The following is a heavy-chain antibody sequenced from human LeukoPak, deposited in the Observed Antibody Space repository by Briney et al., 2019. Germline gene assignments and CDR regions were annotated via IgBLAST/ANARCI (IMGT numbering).Heavy chain of an antibody. J-gene: IGHJ5*02. D-gene: IGHD3-16*01. CDR3: ARASLGENGANWFDP. V-gene: IGHV1-46*01. CDR2: INPSGGST. CDR1: GYTFTSYY. Sequence: ASVKVSCKASGYTFTSYYMHWVRQAPGQGLEWMGIINPSGGSTSYAQKFQGRVTMTRDTSTSTAYMELSSLRSEDTAVYYCARASLGENGANWFDPWGQGTLVTVSS.